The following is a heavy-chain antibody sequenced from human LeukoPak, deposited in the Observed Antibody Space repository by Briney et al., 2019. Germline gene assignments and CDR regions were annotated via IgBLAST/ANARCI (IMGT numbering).Heavy chain of an antibody. CDR1: GGSISSCN. D-gene: IGHD2-2*02. CDR2: FYCNCDT. V-gene: IGHV4-59*12. J-gene: IGHJ6*03. Sequence: SDTLSLTCSVAGGSISSCNWSWIRKPPKKRLWWMRYFYCNCDTSYNPSLKGQVTISADTSNNPVSLKRSSLTASDTAMYYCARAHHTIPAAIHYYYCYRYMDFWGKGTTVTVSS. CDR3: ARAHHTIPAAIHYYYCYRYMDF.